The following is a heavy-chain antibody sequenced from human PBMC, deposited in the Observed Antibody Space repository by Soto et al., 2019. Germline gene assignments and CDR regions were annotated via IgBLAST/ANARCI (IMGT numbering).Heavy chain of an antibody. V-gene: IGHV3-53*01. CDR3: AREIVVVPAATPGARWFDS. D-gene: IGHD2-2*02. CDR1: GFTVSSDY. Sequence: PGWSLRLSCAASGFTVSSDYMSWVRQAPGKGLEWGSFIYSGGSTYYADSVKGRFTISRDNSKNTLYLQMNSLRAEDTAVYYCAREIVVVPAATPGARWFDSWGKGTLLTGS. J-gene: IGHJ5*01. CDR2: IYSGGST.